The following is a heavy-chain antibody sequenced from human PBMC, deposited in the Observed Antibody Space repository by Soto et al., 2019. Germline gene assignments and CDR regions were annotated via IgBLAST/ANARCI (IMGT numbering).Heavy chain of an antibody. CDR3: ARDRYNLYNYDDYYGMDV. Sequence: QVQLVQSGAEVKKPGASVKVTCKAFGYSFSTYGITWVRQAPGQGLEWMGWISAYNGDTNYAQILQGRVTMTTDTSTSTAYMELRSLRSDDTAVYYCARDRYNLYNYDDYYGMDVWGQGTTVTVSS. V-gene: IGHV1-18*01. CDR1: GYSFSTYG. CDR2: ISAYNGDT. D-gene: IGHD3-16*01. J-gene: IGHJ6*02.